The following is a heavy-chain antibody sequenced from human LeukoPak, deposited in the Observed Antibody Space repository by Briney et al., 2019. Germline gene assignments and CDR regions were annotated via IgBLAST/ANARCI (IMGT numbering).Heavy chain of an antibody. CDR3: AIKAGYCSSTSCYDPHYFDY. CDR2: IYYSGST. D-gene: IGHD2-2*01. Sequence: SETLSLTCTVSGGSISSSSYYWGWIRQPPGKGLEWIGSIYYSGSTYYNPSLKSRVTISVDTSKNQFPLKLSSVTAADTAVYYCAIKAGYCSSTSCYDPHYFDYWGQGTLVTVSS. CDR1: GGSISSSSYY. J-gene: IGHJ4*02. V-gene: IGHV4-39*01.